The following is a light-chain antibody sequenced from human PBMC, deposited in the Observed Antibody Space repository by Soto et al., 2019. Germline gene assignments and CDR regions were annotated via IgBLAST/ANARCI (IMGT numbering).Light chain of an antibody. V-gene: IGKV1-5*03. J-gene: IGKJ1*01. CDR3: QQYHIYSGT. CDR1: QTVSSW. CDR2: KAS. Sequence: DILMTQSPSTLSASVGDTVAITCRASQTVSSWLAWYQQRPGKPPNLLIYKASTLASGVPSRFSGSGSGTEFTLTINSLQPDDFATYYCQQYHIYSGTFGQGTKVDNK.